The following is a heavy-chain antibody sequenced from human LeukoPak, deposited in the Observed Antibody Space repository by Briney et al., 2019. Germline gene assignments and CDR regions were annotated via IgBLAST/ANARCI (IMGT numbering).Heavy chain of an antibody. CDR3: ALYNWNSKRDLDY. CDR1: GFTFSSYA. CDR2: IKHDGSEK. J-gene: IGHJ4*02. V-gene: IGHV3-7*05. D-gene: IGHD1-7*01. Sequence: GGSLRLSCAASGFTFSSYAMSWVRQAPGKGLEWVANIKHDGSEKYYVGSVKGRFTVSRDNAKNSLYLQMNSLRAEDTAVYYCALYNWNSKRDLDYWGQGTLVTVSS.